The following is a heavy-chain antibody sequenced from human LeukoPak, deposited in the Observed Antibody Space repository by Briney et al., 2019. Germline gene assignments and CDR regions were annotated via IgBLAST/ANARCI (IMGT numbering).Heavy chain of an antibody. D-gene: IGHD5-18*01. Sequence: GGSLRLSCAASGFTFSSYAMNWVRQAPGKGLEWVSAISGSGGSTYHADSVKGRFTISRDNSKNTLYLQMNILRAEDTAVYYCAKDRSVSGYIYAFDIWGQGTMVTVSS. V-gene: IGHV3-23*01. J-gene: IGHJ3*02. CDR1: GFTFSSYA. CDR2: ISGSGGST. CDR3: AKDRSVSGYIYAFDI.